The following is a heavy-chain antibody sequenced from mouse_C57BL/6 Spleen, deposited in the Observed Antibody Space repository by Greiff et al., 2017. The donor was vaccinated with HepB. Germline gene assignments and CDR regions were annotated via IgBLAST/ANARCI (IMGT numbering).Heavy chain of an antibody. CDR1: GFNIKDDY. CDR3: TTGGWVY. J-gene: IGHJ2*01. CDR2: IDPENGDT. D-gene: IGHD1-1*02. V-gene: IGHV14-4*01. Sequence: EVQLQQSGAELVRPGASVKLSCTASGFNIKDDYMHWVKQRPEQGLEWIGWIDPENGDTEYASKFQGKATITADTSSNTAYLQLSSLTSEDTAVYYCTTGGWVYWGQGTTLTVSS.